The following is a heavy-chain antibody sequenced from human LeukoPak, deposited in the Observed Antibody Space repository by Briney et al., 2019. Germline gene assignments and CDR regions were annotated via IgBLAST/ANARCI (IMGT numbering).Heavy chain of an antibody. CDR3: ARDRPEQQWLVYHDY. D-gene: IGHD6-19*01. Sequence: PGGSPRLSCAASGFTFDDYGMAWVRQAPGKGLEWVSGVTWNAGSTGYADSVKGRFTISRDNAKSSLYLQMNSLRAEDTAVYYCARDRPEQQWLVYHDYWGQGTLVTVSS. V-gene: IGHV3-20*04. J-gene: IGHJ4*02. CDR1: GFTFDDYG. CDR2: VTWNAGST.